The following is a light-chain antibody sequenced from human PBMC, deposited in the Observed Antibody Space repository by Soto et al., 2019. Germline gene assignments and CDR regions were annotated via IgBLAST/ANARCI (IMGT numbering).Light chain of an antibody. CDR2: LGS. CDR3: MQALQAPLT. J-gene: IGKJ1*01. Sequence: DIVMTQSPLSLPVIPGEAASISCRSSQSLLNSNGYNYLDWYLQKPGQSPQLLIYLGSSRASGVPDRFSGSGSGTDFTLTISRVEAEDVGFYYCMQALQAPLTFGQGTKVDIK. CDR1: QSLLNSNGYNY. V-gene: IGKV2-28*01.